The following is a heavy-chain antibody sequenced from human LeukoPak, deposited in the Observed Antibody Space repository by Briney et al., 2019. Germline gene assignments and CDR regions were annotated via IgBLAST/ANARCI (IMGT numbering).Heavy chain of an antibody. J-gene: IGHJ4*02. D-gene: IGHD1-1*01. Sequence: GSLRLSCAASGFTFSSYWMHWVRQAPGKGLVWVSRINSDGSSTSYADSVKGRFTTSRDNSKNTLYLQMNSLRAEDTAVYYCARSRYLHYFDYWGQGTLVTVSS. CDR1: GFTFSSYW. CDR2: INSDGSST. CDR3: ARSRYLHYFDY. V-gene: IGHV3-74*01.